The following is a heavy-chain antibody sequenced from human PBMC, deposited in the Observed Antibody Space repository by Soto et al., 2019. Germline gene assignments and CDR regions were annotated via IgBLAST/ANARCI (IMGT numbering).Heavy chain of an antibody. D-gene: IGHD4-4*01. J-gene: IGHJ5*02. V-gene: IGHV3-23*01. Sequence: EVQLLESGGGLVQPGGSLRLSCAASGFTFSSYAMSWVRQAPGKGLEWVSAISGSGGSTYYADSVKGRFTISRDNSKNTLYLQMNSLRAEDTAVYYCAKGPVDYDYSNYWGWFDPWGQGTLVTVSS. CDR3: AKGPVDYDYSNYWGWFDP. CDR2: ISGSGGST. CDR1: GFTFSSYA.